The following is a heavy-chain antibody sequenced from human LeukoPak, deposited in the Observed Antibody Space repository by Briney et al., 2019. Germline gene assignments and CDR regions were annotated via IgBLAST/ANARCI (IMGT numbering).Heavy chain of an antibody. Sequence: ASVKVSCKASGYTFTGYYMHWVRQAPGQGLEWMGWISPNSGGTNYAQKFQGRVTMTRDTSISTAYMELSRLRSDDTAVYYCARELTIFGVVIPVFDYWGQGTLVTVSS. CDR3: ARELTIFGVVIPVFDY. CDR2: ISPNSGGT. D-gene: IGHD3-3*01. CDR1: GYTFTGYY. J-gene: IGHJ4*02. V-gene: IGHV1-2*02.